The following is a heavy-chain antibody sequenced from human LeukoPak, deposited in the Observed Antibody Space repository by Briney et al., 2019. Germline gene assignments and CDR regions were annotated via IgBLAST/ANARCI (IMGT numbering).Heavy chain of an antibody. V-gene: IGHV3-11*01. J-gene: IGHJ4*02. CDR1: GFTLSEYY. D-gene: IGHD6-19*01. CDR3: ARETVAGTFDY. Sequence: PGGSLRLSHAASGFTLSEYYMRWIRDAPGEGRVWVSDISSSGDIVSYGDSVQGRFTFSRDNAKNSLYLQMNSLRPEDTAVYFCARETVAGTFDYWGQGTLVTVSS. CDR2: ISSSGDIV.